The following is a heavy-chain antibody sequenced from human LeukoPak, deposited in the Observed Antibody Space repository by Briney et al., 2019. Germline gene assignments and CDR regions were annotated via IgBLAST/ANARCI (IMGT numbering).Heavy chain of an antibody. CDR3: ARDPRNVGLAP. J-gene: IGHJ5*02. Sequence: GGSLRLSCVASGFSLSGYWMYWVRQAPGKGLMYISRNNGDGSTTNYAGVVKGRFTMSRDNVKNTLYLQMNSLRVEDTAVYYCARDPRNVGLAPWGQGTLVTVSS. CDR1: GFSLSGYW. D-gene: IGHD2-15*01. CDR2: NNGDGSTT. V-gene: IGHV3-74*01.